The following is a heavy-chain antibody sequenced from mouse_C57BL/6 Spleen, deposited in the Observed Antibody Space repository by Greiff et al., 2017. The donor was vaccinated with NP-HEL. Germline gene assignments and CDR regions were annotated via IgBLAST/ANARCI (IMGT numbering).Heavy chain of an antibody. CDR3: TTRGGYYFGY. CDR2: IDPENGDT. CDR1: GFNIKDDY. J-gene: IGHJ2*01. Sequence: VQLQQSGAELVRPGASVKLSCSASGFNIKDDYMHWVKQRPEQGLEWIGWIDPENGDTEYDSKFKGKATITPDKSSNTAYLQLSSLTSEDTAVYYWTTRGGYYFGYWGQGTTLTVSS. D-gene: IGHD3-1*01. V-gene: IGHV14-4*01.